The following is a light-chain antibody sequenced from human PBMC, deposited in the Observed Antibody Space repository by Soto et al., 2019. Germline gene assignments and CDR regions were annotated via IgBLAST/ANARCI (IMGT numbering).Light chain of an antibody. CDR2: DTS. CDR1: QTVTSY. J-gene: IGKJ2*01. Sequence: EIVLTQSPATLSLSPGERATLSCRASQTVTSYFAWYQQKPGQAPRLLIYDTSNRATGIPARFSGSGSGTDFTLTISSLEPEDFGVYYCQQRSNWPPVYSFGQGTKLEIK. CDR3: QQRSNWPPVYS. V-gene: IGKV3-11*01.